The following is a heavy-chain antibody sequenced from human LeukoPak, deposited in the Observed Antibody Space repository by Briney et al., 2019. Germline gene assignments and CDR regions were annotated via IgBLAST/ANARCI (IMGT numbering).Heavy chain of an antibody. Sequence: GGSLRLSCAASGFTFSSYGMHWVRQAPGKGLEWVAVISYDGSNKYYAASVKGRFTISRDNSKNTLYLQMNSLRAEDTAVYYCAKDQVGSSGRWFDYWGQGTLVTVSS. CDR2: ISYDGSNK. CDR1: GFTFSSYG. V-gene: IGHV3-30*18. CDR3: AKDQVGSSGRWFDY. D-gene: IGHD3-22*01. J-gene: IGHJ4*02.